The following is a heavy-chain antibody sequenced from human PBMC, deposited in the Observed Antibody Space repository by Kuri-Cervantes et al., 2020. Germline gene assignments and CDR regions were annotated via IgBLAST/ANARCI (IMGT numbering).Heavy chain of an antibody. CDR2: ISSSGSTI. CDR3: TRDEWWYEY. Sequence: GESLKISCAASGFTFSDYYMSWIRQAPGKGLEWVSYISSSGSTIYYADSVKGRFTISRDNAKNSLYLQMNSLRAEDTAVYYCTRDEWWYEYWGRGTLVTVSS. D-gene: IGHD2-15*01. J-gene: IGHJ1*01. V-gene: IGHV3-11*01. CDR1: GFTFSDYY.